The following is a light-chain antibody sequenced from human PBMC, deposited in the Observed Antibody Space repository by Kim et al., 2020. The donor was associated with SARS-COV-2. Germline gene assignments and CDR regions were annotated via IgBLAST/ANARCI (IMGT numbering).Light chain of an antibody. CDR2: EDD. CDR1: SGSIDDNY. J-gene: IGLJ2*01. Sequence: NFMLTQPHSVSESPGKTVTISCTRSSGSIDDNYVQWYQQRPGGVPTTVIYEDDQRPSGVSDRFSGSIDNSSNSASLTISGLRTEDEADYYCRSYNRDNVLFGGGTKVTVL. V-gene: IGLV6-57*04. CDR3: RSYNRDNVL.